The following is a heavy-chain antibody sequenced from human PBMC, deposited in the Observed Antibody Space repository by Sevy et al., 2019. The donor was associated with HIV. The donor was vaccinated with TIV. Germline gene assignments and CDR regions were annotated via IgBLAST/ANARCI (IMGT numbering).Heavy chain of an antibody. Sequence: GGSLRLSCTASGFIFDNYAMNWVRQAPGKGLEWVSAISGSGGKIYYAESVKGRFTSSRDNSRKILYLKMKNVKPEDTGVYFCAKDGYSSIYYGELDYWGQGTPVTVSS. D-gene: IGHD3-10*01. CDR1: GFIFDNYA. J-gene: IGHJ4*02. V-gene: IGHV3-23*01. CDR3: AKDGYSSIYYGELDY. CDR2: ISGSGGKI.